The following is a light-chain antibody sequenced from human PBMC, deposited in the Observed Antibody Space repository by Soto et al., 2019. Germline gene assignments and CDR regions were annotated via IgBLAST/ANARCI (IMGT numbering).Light chain of an antibody. J-gene: IGKJ5*01. CDR3: QQSYITPPIP. Sequence: DFQMTQSPSSLSAFVGDRVTITCRASQSVSRYLNWYQHKPGKAPKLLINAASNLRSGVPSRFSGSGSGTDFTLTIDGLQPEDFAVYYCQQSYITPPIPFGQGTRLETK. V-gene: IGKV1-39*01. CDR1: QSVSRY. CDR2: AAS.